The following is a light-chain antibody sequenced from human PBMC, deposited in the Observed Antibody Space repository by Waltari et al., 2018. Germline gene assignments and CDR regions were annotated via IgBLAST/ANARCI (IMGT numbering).Light chain of an antibody. CDR1: ESVNRH. CDR2: KAS. V-gene: IGKV1-5*03. J-gene: IGKJ2*01. Sequence: IQVTQSPSTLSASVADRVNITCRTSESVNRHLAWYQQKPGRAPNLLIYKASTLETGAPSKFSGSGSGTEFSLTITNLQRDDFATYFCQHYDSYQYAFGPGTKLEIK. CDR3: QHYDSYQYA.